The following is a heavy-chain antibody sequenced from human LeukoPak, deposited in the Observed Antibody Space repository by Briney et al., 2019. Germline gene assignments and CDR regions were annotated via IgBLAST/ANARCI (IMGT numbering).Heavy chain of an antibody. CDR2: IYYNGIT. J-gene: IGHJ4*02. Sequence: SETLSLTCTVSGTSISDYYWGWIRQPPGKGLEWIGFIYYNGITNSNPSLKSRVTMSVDTSKNQFSLRLSSVAAADTALYYCARDLNRTPLGSNWGQGTLVTVSS. D-gene: IGHD3-10*01. CDR1: GTSISDYY. V-gene: IGHV4-59*01. CDR3: ARDLNRTPLGSN.